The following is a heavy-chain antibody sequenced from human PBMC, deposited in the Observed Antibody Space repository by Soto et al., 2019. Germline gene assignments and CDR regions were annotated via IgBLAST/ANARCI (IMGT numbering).Heavy chain of an antibody. V-gene: IGHV1-3*01. CDR3: ARGGGVGLGDYTTDGMAV. Sequence: ASVKVSCKASGYTFTSYAMHWVRQAPGQRLEWMGWINAGNGNTKYSQKFQGRVTITRDTSASTAYMELSSLRSEDTAVYYCARGGGVGLGDYTTDGMAVRGQGTTVTVSS. D-gene: IGHD2-8*02. J-gene: IGHJ6*02. CDR2: INAGNGNT. CDR1: GYTFTSYA.